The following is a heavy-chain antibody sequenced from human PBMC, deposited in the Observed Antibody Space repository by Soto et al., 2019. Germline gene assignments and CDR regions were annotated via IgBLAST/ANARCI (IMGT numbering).Heavy chain of an antibody. V-gene: IGHV4-59*01. D-gene: IGHD6-13*01. CDR2: IYYSGST. J-gene: IGHJ4*02. CDR1: GGSISSYY. Sequence: LSLTCTVSGGSISSYYWSWIRQPPGKGLEWIGYIYYSGSTNYNPSLKSRVTISVDTSKNQFSLKLSSVTAADTAVYYCARSQYSSSWYGAYYFDYWGQGTLVTVSS. CDR3: ARSQYSSSWYGAYYFDY.